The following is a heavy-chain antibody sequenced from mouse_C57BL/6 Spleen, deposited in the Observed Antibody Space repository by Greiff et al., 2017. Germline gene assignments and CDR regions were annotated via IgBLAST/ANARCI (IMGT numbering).Heavy chain of an antibody. CDR1: GYTFTSYG. V-gene: IGHV1-58*01. Sequence: EVKLMESGAELVRPGSSVKMSCKTSGYTFTSYGINWVKQRPGQGLEWIGYIYIGNGYTEYNEKFKGKATLTSDTSSSTAYMQLSSRTSEDAAIYCCARAYGKGYFDVWGTGTTVTVSS. CDR3: ARAYGKGYFDV. CDR2: IYIGNGYT. D-gene: IGHD2-1*01. J-gene: IGHJ1*03.